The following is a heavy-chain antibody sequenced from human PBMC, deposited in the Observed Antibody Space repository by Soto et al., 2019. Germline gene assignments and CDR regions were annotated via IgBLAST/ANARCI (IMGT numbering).Heavy chain of an antibody. J-gene: IGHJ4*02. CDR2: IYYRGNT. CDR3: ARSGYGSTDFDH. Sequence: TLSLTCTVSGDSIARGAYYWTWIRQHPGQGLEWLGYIYYRGNTYYNPSLESRVSISLDTSKNQFSLKLTSVTAADTAVYYCARSGYGSTDFDHWGQGTRVTGSS. D-gene: IGHD6-13*01. V-gene: IGHV4-31*03. CDR1: GDSIARGAYY.